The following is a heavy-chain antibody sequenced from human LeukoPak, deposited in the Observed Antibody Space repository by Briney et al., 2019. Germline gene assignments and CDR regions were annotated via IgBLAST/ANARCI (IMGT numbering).Heavy chain of an antibody. V-gene: IGHV4-59*01. Sequence: SETLSLTCTVSGGSFSSCYWSWIRQPPGKGLEWIGYIYYSGSTNYNPSLKSRVTISVDTSKNQFSLKLSSVTAADTAVYYCARTIVGLYYFDYWGQGTRVTVSS. CDR3: ARTIVGLYYFDY. D-gene: IGHD1-26*01. CDR1: GGSFSSCY. CDR2: IYYSGST. J-gene: IGHJ4*02.